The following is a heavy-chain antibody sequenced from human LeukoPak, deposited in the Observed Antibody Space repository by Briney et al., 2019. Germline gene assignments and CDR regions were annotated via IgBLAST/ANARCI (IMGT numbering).Heavy chain of an antibody. J-gene: IGHJ4*02. CDR3: AKSGYNYDSDAYAFIDY. V-gene: IGHV3-23*01. CDR2: ISSGGGST. Sequence: GGSLRLSCVVSGLTFSRYGMSWVRQAPGTALEWVSGISSGGGSTYYADSVKGRFTISRDNSKNTLYLEMSSLRAEDTAVYYCAKSGYNYDSDAYAFIDYWGQGTLVTVSS. D-gene: IGHD3-22*01. CDR1: GLTFSRYG.